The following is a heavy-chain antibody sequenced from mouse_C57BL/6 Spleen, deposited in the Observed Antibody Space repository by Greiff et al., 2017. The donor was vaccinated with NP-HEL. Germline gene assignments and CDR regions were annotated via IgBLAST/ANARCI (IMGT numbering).Heavy chain of an antibody. CDR3: ARWNYGSSYDY. CDR2: INPSTGGT. J-gene: IGHJ2*01. Sequence: EVQLQQSGPELVKPGASVKISCKASGYSFTGYYMNWVKQSPEKSLEWIGEINPSTGGTTYNQKFKAKATLTVDKSSSTAYMQPKSLTSEDSAVYYCARWNYGSSYDYWGQGTTLTVSS. CDR1: GYSFTGYY. V-gene: IGHV1-42*01. D-gene: IGHD1-1*01.